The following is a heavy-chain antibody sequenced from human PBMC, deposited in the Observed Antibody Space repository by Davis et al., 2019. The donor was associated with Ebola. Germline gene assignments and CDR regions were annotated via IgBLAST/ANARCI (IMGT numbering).Heavy chain of an antibody. CDR2: MNPNSGNT. Sequence: ASVKVSCKASGYTFTSYDINWVRQATGQGLEWMGWMNPNSGNTGYAQKFQGRVTMTRNTSISTAYMELSSLRSEDTAVYYCARDHSSSHLFDYWGQGTLVTVSS. V-gene: IGHV1-8*01. CDR3: ARDHSSSHLFDY. CDR1: GYTFTSYD. J-gene: IGHJ4*02. D-gene: IGHD6-13*01.